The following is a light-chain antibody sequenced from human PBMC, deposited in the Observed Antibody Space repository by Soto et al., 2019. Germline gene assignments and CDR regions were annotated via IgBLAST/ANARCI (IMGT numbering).Light chain of an antibody. V-gene: IGKV3-15*01. J-gene: IGKJ2*01. CDR2: GAS. CDR3: QQYNNWPPYT. Sequence: EIVMTQSPATLSVSPGERATLSCRASQSVSSNLAWYQQKPGQAPRLLIYGASTSATGIPARFSGSGSGTDFTLIISSLQSEDFAVYYCQQYNNWPPYTFGQGTKLEIK. CDR1: QSVSSN.